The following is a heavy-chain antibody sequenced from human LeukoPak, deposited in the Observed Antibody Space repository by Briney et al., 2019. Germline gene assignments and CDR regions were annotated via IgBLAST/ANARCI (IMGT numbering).Heavy chain of an antibody. D-gene: IGHD3-10*01. J-gene: IGHJ4*02. CDR2: NKGDGTGE. Sequence: GGSLRLSCVASGFTLSTYWMTWIRQAPGKGLEWVAHNKGDGTGEKYVDSVKGRFTISRDNTKNSLFLQLNSLTAEDTAVYYCVRDRGWYHFDLWGQGTLVTVSS. CDR3: VRDRGWYHFDL. CDR1: GFTLSTYW. V-gene: IGHV3-7*01.